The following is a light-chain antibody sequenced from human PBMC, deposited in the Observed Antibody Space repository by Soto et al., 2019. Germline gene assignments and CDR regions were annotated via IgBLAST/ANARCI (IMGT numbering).Light chain of an antibody. Sequence: DIQLTQSPGTLSLSPGERVTLSCRASQTVRSSSVAWYQQKPGQAPRLLIYGASTRATGIPDRFSGSGSGTDFTLTISSLEPEDLGVYYCQHYGRSSWTFGQGTKVEIK. CDR2: GAS. CDR3: QHYGRSSWT. CDR1: QTVRSSS. J-gene: IGKJ1*01. V-gene: IGKV3-20*01.